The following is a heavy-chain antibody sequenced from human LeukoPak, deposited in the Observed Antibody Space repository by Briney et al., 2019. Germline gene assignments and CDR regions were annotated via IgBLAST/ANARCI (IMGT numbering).Heavy chain of an antibody. CDR3: ASSYYGSGSYYGYLYYFDY. D-gene: IGHD3-10*01. V-gene: IGHV4-4*07. CDR1: GGSISSYY. Sequence: PSETLSLTCTVSGGSISSYYWSWIRQPAGKGLEWIGRIYTSGSTNYNPSLKSRVTMSVDTSKNQFSLKLSSVTAADTAVYYCASSYYGSGSYYGYLYYFDYWGQGTLVTVSS. CDR2: IYTSGST. J-gene: IGHJ4*02.